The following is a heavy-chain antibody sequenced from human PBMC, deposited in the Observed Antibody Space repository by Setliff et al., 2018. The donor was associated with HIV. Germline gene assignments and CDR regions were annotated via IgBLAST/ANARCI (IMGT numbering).Heavy chain of an antibody. CDR1: GFTFSSYS. CDR3: ARVTRSSWYYFDY. D-gene: IGHD6-13*01. Sequence: GGSLRLSCAASGFTFSSYSMNWVRQAPGKGLEWVSSISSSSSYISYADSVKGRFTISRDNAKSSLYLQMNSLRAEDRAVYYCARVTRSSWYYFDYWGQGTLVTVSS. CDR2: ISSSSSYI. V-gene: IGHV3-21*01. J-gene: IGHJ4*02.